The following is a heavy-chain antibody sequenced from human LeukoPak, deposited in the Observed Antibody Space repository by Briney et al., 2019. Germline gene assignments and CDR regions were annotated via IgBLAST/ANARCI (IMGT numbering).Heavy chain of an antibody. Sequence: ASVKVSCKASGGTFSSYAISWVRQAPGQGLEWMGWISAYNGNTNYAQKLQGRVTMTTDTSTSTAYMELRSLRSDDTAVYYCARYHYDFWSGYSDYWGQGTLVTVSS. CDR1: GGTFSSYA. CDR3: ARYHYDFWSGYSDY. CDR2: ISAYNGNT. D-gene: IGHD3-3*01. V-gene: IGHV1-18*01. J-gene: IGHJ4*02.